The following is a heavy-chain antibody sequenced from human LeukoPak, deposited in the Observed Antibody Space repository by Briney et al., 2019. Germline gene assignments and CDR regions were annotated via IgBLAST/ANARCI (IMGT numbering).Heavy chain of an antibody. CDR1: GGSFSGYY. D-gene: IGHD6-6*01. J-gene: IGHJ3*02. CDR2: INHSGST. Sequence: SETLSLTCAVYGGSFSGYYWSRIRQPPGKGLEWIGEINHSGSTNYNPSLKSRVTISVDTSKNQFSLKLSSVTAADTAVYYCASFVLSDAFDIWGQGTMVTVSS. V-gene: IGHV4-34*01. CDR3: ASFVLSDAFDI.